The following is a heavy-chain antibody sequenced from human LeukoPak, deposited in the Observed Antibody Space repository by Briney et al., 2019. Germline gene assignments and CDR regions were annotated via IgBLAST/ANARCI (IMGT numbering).Heavy chain of an antibody. D-gene: IGHD2-2*01. V-gene: IGHV1-18*01. Sequence: ASMKVSCKASGYTFTSYDISWVRQAPGQGLEWMGWISTYNGNTNLAQKLQGRVTMTTDTSTSTAYMELRGLRSDDSAVYYCATTAKGYCTSTSCLSWFGPWGQGTLVTVSS. CDR2: ISTYNGNT. J-gene: IGHJ5*02. CDR3: ATTAKGYCTSTSCLSWFGP. CDR1: GYTFTSYD.